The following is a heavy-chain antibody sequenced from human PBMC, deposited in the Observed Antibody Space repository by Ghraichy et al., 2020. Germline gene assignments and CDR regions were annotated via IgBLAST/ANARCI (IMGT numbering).Heavy chain of an antibody. D-gene: IGHD3-3*01. CDR2: ISGSGGST. V-gene: IGHV3-23*01. CDR1: GFTFSSYA. Sequence: GSLRLSCAASGFTFSSYAMSWVRQAPGKGLEWVSAISGSGGSTYYADSVKGRFTIPRDNSKNTLYLQMNSLRAEDTAVYYCAKDSPWDFWSDAFDYWGQGTLVTVSS. J-gene: IGHJ4*02. CDR3: AKDSPWDFWSDAFDY.